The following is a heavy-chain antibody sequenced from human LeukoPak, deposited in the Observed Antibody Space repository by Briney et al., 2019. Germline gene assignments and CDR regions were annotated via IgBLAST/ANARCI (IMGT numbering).Heavy chain of an antibody. CDR2: ISYDGGDP. CDR3: AKGASSKPFDY. V-gene: IGHV3-74*01. D-gene: IGHD2-2*01. Sequence: GGSLRLSCAASGFTFSSYWMHWVRQAPGKGLVWVSRISYDGGDPSYADSVKGRFTISRDNAKNTLYLQMNSLGAEDTAVYHCAKGASSKPFDYWSQGTLVTVSS. CDR1: GFTFSSYW. J-gene: IGHJ4*02.